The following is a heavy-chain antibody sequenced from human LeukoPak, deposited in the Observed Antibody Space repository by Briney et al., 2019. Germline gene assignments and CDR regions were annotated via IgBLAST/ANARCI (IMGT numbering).Heavy chain of an antibody. CDR1: GYTFTNSG. V-gene: IGHV1-69*05. J-gene: IGHJ4*02. CDR3: ASSKGGDFWSGYKDY. Sequence: ASVKVSCKASGYTFTNSGISWVRQAPGQGLEWMGGIIPIFGTANYAQKFQGRVTITTDESTSTAYMELSSLRSEDTAVYYCASSKGGDFWSGYKDYWGQGTLVTVSS. D-gene: IGHD3-3*01. CDR2: IIPIFGTA.